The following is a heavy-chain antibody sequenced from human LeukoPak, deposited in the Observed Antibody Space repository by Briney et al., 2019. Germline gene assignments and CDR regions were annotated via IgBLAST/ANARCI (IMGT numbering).Heavy chain of an antibody. J-gene: IGHJ4*02. CDR2: IYYSGST. V-gene: IGHV4-59*12. Sequence: SETLSLTCTVSGGSISSYYWSWIRQPPGKGLEWVGYIYYSGSTNYNPSLKCRVTISVDTSKNQFSLKLSSVTAADTAVYYCARESQEKYYFDYWGQGTLVTVSS. CDR1: GGSISSYY. D-gene: IGHD5-24*01. CDR3: ARESQEKYYFDY.